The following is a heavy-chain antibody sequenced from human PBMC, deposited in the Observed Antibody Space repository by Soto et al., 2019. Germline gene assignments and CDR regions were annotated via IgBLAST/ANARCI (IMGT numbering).Heavy chain of an antibody. V-gene: IGHV3-23*01. CDR1: GFTFSNYP. D-gene: IGHD3-10*01. J-gene: IGHJ4*01. CDR3: AKDRRITMVRGVLRAFDP. CDR2: ISGSGETP. Sequence: GGSLRLSCAASGFTFSNYPMSWARQAPGKGLEWVSGISGSGETPYYADSVKGRFTISRDNYKNMLYLQMNSLRAEDTAVYYCAKDRRITMVRGVLRAFDPWGQGNLVTVS.